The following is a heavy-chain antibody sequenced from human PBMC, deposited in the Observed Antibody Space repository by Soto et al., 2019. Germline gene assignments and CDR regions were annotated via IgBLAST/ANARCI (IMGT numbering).Heavy chain of an antibody. D-gene: IGHD4-4*01. V-gene: IGHV3-73*01. J-gene: IGHJ4*02. CDR2: IRSKANNYAT. CDR3: TRQYVDDYNSFDS. Sequence: EVQLVESGGGLVQPGGSLKLSCAASGFTFSASGMHWVRQASGKGLEWVGRIRSKANNYATAYAASVKGRFTVSRDDTKNTAYLQMDSPETEDTAVYYCTRQYVDDYNSFDSWGQGILVTVSS. CDR1: GFTFSASG.